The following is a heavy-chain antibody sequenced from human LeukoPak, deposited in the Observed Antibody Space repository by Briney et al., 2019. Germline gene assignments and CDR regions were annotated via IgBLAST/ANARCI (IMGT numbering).Heavy chain of an antibody. V-gene: IGHV1-18*01. CDR2: ISAYNGNT. CDR1: GYTFTSYG. J-gene: IGHJ5*02. D-gene: IGHD6-13*01. Sequence: GASVKVSCKASGYTFTSYGISWVRQAPGRGLEWMGWISAYNGNTNYAQKLQGRVTMTTDTSTSRAYMELRSLRSDDTAVYYCARVPRYSSSWYSENWFDPWGQGTLVTVSS. CDR3: ARVPRYSSSWYSENWFDP.